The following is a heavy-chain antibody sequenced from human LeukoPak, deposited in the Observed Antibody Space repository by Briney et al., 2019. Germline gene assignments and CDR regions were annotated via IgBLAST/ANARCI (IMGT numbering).Heavy chain of an antibody. CDR2: LRYDGSYE. Sequence: GGSLRLSCAASGFTFNSYGMHWVRQAPGKGLEGVAFLRYDGSYEYYADSVKGRFTISRDNSKTTLYLQMNSLRSEDTAVYYCAKDGGLHLYYYYNYMDIWGKGTTVTVSS. V-gene: IGHV3-30*02. CDR3: AKDGGLHLYYYYNYMDI. D-gene: IGHD5-24*01. J-gene: IGHJ6*03. CDR1: GFTFNSYG.